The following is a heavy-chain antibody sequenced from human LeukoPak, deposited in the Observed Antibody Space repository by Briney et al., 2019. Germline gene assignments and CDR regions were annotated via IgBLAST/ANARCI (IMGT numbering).Heavy chain of an antibody. CDR2: ISAYNGNT. CDR1: GYTFTIYG. J-gene: IGHJ4*02. CDR3: ARAPKGGKKPIDY. D-gene: IGHD1-14*01. V-gene: IGHV1-18*01. Sequence: GASVKVSCKATGYTFTIYGISWVRQAPGQGLEWMGWISAYNGNTSYAQKLQGRVTMTTDTSTSTAYMELRSLRSDDTAVYYCARAPKGGKKPIDYWGQGTLVTVSS.